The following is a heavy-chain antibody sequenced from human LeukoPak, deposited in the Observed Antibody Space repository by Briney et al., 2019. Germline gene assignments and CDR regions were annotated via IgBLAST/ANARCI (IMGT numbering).Heavy chain of an antibody. CDR2: IYYSGST. D-gene: IGHD6-13*01. Sequence: PSETLSLTCTLSGGSTSRHYWSWIRQPPGKGLEWIGYIYYSGSTNYNPSLKSRVTISVDTSKNQFSLKLSSVTAADTAVYYCARDGGVAAAGTSWFDPWGQGTLVTVSS. V-gene: IGHV4-59*11. CDR1: GGSTSRHY. CDR3: ARDGGVAAAGTSWFDP. J-gene: IGHJ5*02.